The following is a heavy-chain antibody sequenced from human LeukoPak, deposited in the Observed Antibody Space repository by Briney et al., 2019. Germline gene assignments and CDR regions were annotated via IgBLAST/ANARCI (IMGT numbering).Heavy chain of an antibody. D-gene: IGHD3-10*01. CDR2: LTQFFRRT. CDR3: ATSESGRSWDWFAP. Sequence: GAPVKVSCKASGGSFRTYPISWVRQAPGQGLEWMGGLTQFFRRTNYTQKFQGRLTITTDESSSTAYMELSDLRSDDTAAYYCATSESGRSWDWFAPWGQGTLVTVSS. J-gene: IGHJ5*02. V-gene: IGHV1-69*05. CDR1: GGSFRTYP.